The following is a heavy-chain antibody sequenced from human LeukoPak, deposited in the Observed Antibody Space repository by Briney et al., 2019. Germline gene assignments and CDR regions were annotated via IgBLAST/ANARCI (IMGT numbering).Heavy chain of an antibody. CDR1: GDSIRNNRYY. Sequence: SEALSLTCTVSGDSIRNNRYYWGWLRQPPGQGLEWIGSFSYRGSPYYNPSRKSRVNISVPTSKNQSSLRLSSVAAADTAIYYCARPSCTDTSCTVIRYYVDLWGRGTLVTVSS. V-gene: IGHV4-39*07. CDR2: FSYRGSP. CDR3: ARPSCTDTSCTVIRYYVDL. J-gene: IGHJ2*01. D-gene: IGHD2-8*02.